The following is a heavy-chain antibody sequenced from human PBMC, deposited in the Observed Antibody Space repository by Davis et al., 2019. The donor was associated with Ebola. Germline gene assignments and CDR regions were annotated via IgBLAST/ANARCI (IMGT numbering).Heavy chain of an antibody. CDR2: MSTSDDTFT. J-gene: IGHJ4*02. Sequence: GESLKISCAASGFAVSNAWMNWVRQAPGKGLEWISHMSTSDDTFTKYSDSVRGRFTISRDNARNSVFLQMDSVTVEDTAVYYCARSRSFYFDYWGQGSLVTVAS. CDR3: ARSRSFYFDY. CDR1: GFAVSNAW. V-gene: IGHV3-11*06.